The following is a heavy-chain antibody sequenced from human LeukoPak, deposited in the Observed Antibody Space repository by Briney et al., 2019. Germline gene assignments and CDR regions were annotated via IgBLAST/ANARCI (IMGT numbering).Heavy chain of an antibody. CDR2: IYYSGST. Sequence: SETLSLTCTVSGGSISSYYWSWIRQPPGKGLEWIGYIYYSGSTNYNPSLKSRVTISVDTSKNQFSLKLSSVTAADTAVYYCARDRGMATLDAFDIWGQGTMVTVSS. J-gene: IGHJ3*02. CDR1: GGSISSYY. CDR3: ARDRGMATLDAFDI. V-gene: IGHV4-59*01. D-gene: IGHD5-24*01.